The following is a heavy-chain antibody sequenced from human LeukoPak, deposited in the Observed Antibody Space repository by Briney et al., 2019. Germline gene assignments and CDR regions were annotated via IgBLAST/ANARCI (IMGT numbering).Heavy chain of an antibody. D-gene: IGHD6-19*01. J-gene: IGHJ5*01. Sequence: GGSLRLSCAASGFAFSFYAMSWLRQPPGKGLEWVSTINANSGTTSYAASVRGRFTISRDNSKNTLYLQVNTLRADDTATYYCAKPVSGGLAVTANWFHPWGEGTLVTVSS. CDR2: INANSGTT. V-gene: IGHV3-23*01. CDR1: GFAFSFYA. CDR3: AKPVSGGLAVTANWFHP.